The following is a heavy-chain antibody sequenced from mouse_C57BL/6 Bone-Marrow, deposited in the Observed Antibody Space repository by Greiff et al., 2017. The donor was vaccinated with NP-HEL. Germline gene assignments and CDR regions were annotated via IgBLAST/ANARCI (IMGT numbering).Heavy chain of an antibody. CDR2: INPYNGGT. Sequence: VQLQQSGPVLVKPGASVKMSCKASGYTFTDYYMNWVKQSHGKSLEWIGVINPYNGGTSYNQKFKGKATLTVDKSSSTAYMELNSLTSQDSAVYYCASSRQLKMDYWGQGTSVTVSS. D-gene: IGHD3-2*02. V-gene: IGHV1-19*01. CDR1: GYTFTDYY. J-gene: IGHJ4*01. CDR3: ASSRQLKMDY.